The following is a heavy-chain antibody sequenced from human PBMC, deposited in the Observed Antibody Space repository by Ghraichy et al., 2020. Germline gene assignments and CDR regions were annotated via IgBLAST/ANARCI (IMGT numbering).Heavy chain of an antibody. V-gene: IGHV3-23*01. J-gene: IGHJ4*02. CDR2: ISASGGST. CDR3: AKDPGPLCSGGSCYAMY. CDR1: GFTFSSYA. D-gene: IGHD2-15*01. Sequence: GGSLRLSCVASGFTFSSYAMSWVRQAPGKGLEWVSVISASGGSTYYADSVKGRFTISRDNSKSTLYLQMSSLRAEDTAVYYCAKDPGPLCSGGSCYAMYWGQGTLVTVSS.